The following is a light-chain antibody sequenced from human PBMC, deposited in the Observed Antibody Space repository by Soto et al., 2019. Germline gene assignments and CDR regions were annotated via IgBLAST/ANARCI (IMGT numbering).Light chain of an antibody. CDR3: QQYGNSRFT. V-gene: IGKV3-20*01. CDR1: QSVSSSS. J-gene: IGKJ2*01. Sequence: VLTQSPGTLSLSAGDRATLSCRASQSVSSSSFAWYQQKPGQAPRLLIFGTSARATGIPDRFRGSGSGTEVTLTINSLEPEDFSVYYCQQYGNSRFTFGRGTKLDIK. CDR2: GTS.